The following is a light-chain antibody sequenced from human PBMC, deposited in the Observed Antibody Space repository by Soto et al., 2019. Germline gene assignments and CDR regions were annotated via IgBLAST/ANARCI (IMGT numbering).Light chain of an antibody. CDR3: QQRGNWPT. CDR2: DAS. V-gene: IGKV3-11*01. J-gene: IGKJ1*01. Sequence: EMVLTQSPATLSLSPGERATLSCRASQSISTYLAWYQQKPGQAPRLLIHDASHRATGIPARFSGSGSGTDFTLTISSLEPEDFAVYYCQQRGNWPTFGQGTKVAFK. CDR1: QSISTY.